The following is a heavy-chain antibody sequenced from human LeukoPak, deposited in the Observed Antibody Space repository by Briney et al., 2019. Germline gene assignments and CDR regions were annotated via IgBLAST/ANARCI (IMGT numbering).Heavy chain of an antibody. Sequence: PSETLSLTCAVSGYSVSSDYYCGWIRLPPGKGLEWIGSIYHSGSTYYNPSLKSRVTISVDTSKNQFSLKLSSVTAADTAVYYCARLPDCTSTNCYIHFDYWGQGTLVTVSS. CDR1: GYSVSSDYY. V-gene: IGHV4-38-2*01. J-gene: IGHJ4*02. D-gene: IGHD2-2*02. CDR2: IYHSGST. CDR3: ARLPDCTSTNCYIHFDY.